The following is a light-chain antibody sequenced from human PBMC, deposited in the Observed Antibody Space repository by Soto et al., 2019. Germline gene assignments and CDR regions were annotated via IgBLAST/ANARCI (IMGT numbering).Light chain of an antibody. J-gene: IGLJ1*01. CDR1: KLGDKY. Sequence: SYELAQPPSVSVSPGQTASITCSGAKLGDKYACWYQQKPGQSPVLVMYQDNKRPSGIPERFSGSNSGNTATLTISGTQAMDEADYYCQAWDSSTYVSGTGTKVTV. CDR3: QAWDSSTYV. V-gene: IGLV3-1*01. CDR2: QDN.